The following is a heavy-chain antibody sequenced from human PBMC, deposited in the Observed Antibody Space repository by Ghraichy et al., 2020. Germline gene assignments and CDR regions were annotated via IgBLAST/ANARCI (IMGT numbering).Heavy chain of an antibody. CDR3: AAERIAVAGTWFDP. V-gene: IGHV4-59*01. D-gene: IGHD6-19*01. CDR2: IYYSGST. Sequence: SQTISLTCTVSGGSISSYYWSWIRQPPGMGLEWIGYIYYSGSTNYNPSLKSRVTISIDTSRNQFSLMLSSVTAANTAVYYFAAERIAVAGTWFDPWGQGTLVTVSA. CDR1: GGSISSYY. J-gene: IGHJ5*02.